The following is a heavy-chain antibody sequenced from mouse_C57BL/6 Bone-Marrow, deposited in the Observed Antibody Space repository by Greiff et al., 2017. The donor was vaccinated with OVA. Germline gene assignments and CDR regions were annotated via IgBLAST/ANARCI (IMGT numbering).Heavy chain of an antibody. Sequence: EVNVVESGGGLVQSGRSLRLSCATSGFTFSDFYMEWVRQAPGKGLEWIAASRNKANDYTTEYSASVKGRFIVSRDTSQSILYLQMNALRAEDTAIYYCARDAPGWGFAYWGQGTLVTVSA. V-gene: IGHV7-1*01. CDR3: ARDAPGWGFAY. CDR2: SRNKANDYTT. D-gene: IGHD3-3*01. CDR1: GFTFSDFY. J-gene: IGHJ3*01.